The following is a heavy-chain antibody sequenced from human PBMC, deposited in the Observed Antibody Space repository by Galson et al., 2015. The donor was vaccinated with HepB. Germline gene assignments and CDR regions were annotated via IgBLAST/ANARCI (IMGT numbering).Heavy chain of an antibody. J-gene: IGHJ5*02. CDR2: VSAYNGNT. Sequence: SVKVSCKASGYTFTSYGISWVRQAPGQGLEWMGWVSAYNGNTNYAQKLQGRVTMTTDTSTSTAYMELRSLRSDDTAVYYCARPRLIFAPGGNWFVPGGQGTLVTVSS. CDR3: ARPRLIFAPGGNWFVP. CDR1: GYTFTSYG. V-gene: IGHV1-18*04. D-gene: IGHD3/OR15-3a*01.